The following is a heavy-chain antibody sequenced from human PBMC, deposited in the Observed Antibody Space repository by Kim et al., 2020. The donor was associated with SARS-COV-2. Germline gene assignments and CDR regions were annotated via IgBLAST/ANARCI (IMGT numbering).Heavy chain of an antibody. V-gene: IGHV3-13*04. CDR1: GFTFSTYD. J-gene: IGHJ6*02. Sequence: EGSLRLSCAASGFTFSTYDMHWVRQIPGKGLEWVSGIGPAGDTYYSGSVKGRFTISRDNAKDSLHLQMNSLRVGDTAVYYCARRDGMDVWGQGTTVTVSS. CDR3: ARRDGMDV. CDR2: IGPAGDT.